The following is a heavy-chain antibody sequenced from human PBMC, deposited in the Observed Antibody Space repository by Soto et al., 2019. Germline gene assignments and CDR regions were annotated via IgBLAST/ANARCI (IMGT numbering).Heavy chain of an antibody. V-gene: IGHV4-31*03. CDR1: GGSISSGGYY. J-gene: IGHJ6*02. CDR3: XXXDLXFXGFYGMDV. Sequence: QVQLQESGPGLVKPSQTLSLTCTVSGGSISSGGYYWSWIRQHPGKGLEGIGYIYYIGSTYYNPSLKSRVSISXXXXXXXXXXXXXXXXXXXXXXXXXXXDLXFXGFYGMDVWGQGTTVTVSS. D-gene: IGHD3-3*01. CDR2: IYYIGST.